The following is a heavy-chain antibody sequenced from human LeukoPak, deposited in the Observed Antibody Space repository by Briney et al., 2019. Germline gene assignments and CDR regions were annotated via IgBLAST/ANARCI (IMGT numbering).Heavy chain of an antibody. J-gene: IGHJ4*02. CDR1: GYSFTSHW. Sequence: GDSLKISCKGFGYSFTSHWIGWVRQMPGKGLEWMGIIYPGDSDTRYSPSFQGQVTISADSSISTAFLQRTSLKASDSAIYYCARHPTMNRADYWGQGTQVIVSS. CDR2: IYPGDSDT. CDR3: ARHPTMNRADY. D-gene: IGHD1-14*01. V-gene: IGHV5-51*01.